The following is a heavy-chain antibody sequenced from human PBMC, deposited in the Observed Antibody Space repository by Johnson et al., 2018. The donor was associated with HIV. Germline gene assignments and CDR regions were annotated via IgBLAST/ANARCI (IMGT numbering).Heavy chain of an antibody. CDR3: ARWGVVTPHAFEI. V-gene: IGHV3-30-3*01. D-gene: IGHD4-23*01. J-gene: IGHJ3*02. CDR2: ISYDGSNK. Sequence: QVQLVESGGGVVQPGRSLRLSCAASGFTFSSYAMHWVRQAPGKGLEWVAVISYDGSNKYYADSVKGRFTISRDNSKNTLYLQMNSLRAEDTAVYYCARWGVVTPHAFEIWGQGTMVTVSS. CDR1: GFTFSSYA.